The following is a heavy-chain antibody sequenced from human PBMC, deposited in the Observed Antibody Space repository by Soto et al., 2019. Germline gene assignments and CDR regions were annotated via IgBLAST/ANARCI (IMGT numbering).Heavy chain of an antibody. CDR3: ARVGGSGSYYYYYMDV. Sequence: GGSLRLSCAASGFTFSSYAMHWVRQAPGKGLEYVSAISSNGGSTYYANSVKGRFTISRDNSKNTLYLQMGSLRAEDMAVYYCARVGGSGSYYYYYMDVWGQGTTVTVSS. CDR2: ISSNGGST. D-gene: IGHD3-10*01. J-gene: IGHJ6*03. CDR1: GFTFSSYA. V-gene: IGHV3-64*01.